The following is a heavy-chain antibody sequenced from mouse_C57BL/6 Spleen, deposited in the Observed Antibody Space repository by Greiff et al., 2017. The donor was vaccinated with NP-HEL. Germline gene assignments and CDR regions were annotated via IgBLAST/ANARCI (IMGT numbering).Heavy chain of an antibody. V-gene: IGHV1-18*01. J-gene: IGHJ4*01. CDR2: INPNNGGT. CDR1: GYTFTDYN. CDR3: ARAFITTLYAMDY. D-gene: IGHD1-1*01. Sequence: VQLKESGPELVKPGASVKIPCKASGYTFTDYNMDWVKQSHGKSLEWIGDINPNNGGTIYNQKFKGKATLTVDKSSSTAYMELRSLTSEDTAVYYCARAFITTLYAMDYWGQGTSVTVSS.